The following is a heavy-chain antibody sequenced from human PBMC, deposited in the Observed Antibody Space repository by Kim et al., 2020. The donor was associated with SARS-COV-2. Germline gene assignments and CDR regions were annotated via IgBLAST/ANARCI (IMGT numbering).Heavy chain of an antibody. J-gene: IGHJ3*02. CDR2: IWYDGSNK. V-gene: IGHV3-33*06. D-gene: IGHD6-13*01. Sequence: GGSLRLSCAASGFTFSSYGMHWVRQAPGKGLEWVAVIWYDGSNKYYADSVKGRFTISRDNSKNTLYLQMNSLRAEDTAVYYCAKDGIASTGIGRAFDIWGRGTMVTVSS. CDR1: GFTFSSYG. CDR3: AKDGIASTGIGRAFDI.